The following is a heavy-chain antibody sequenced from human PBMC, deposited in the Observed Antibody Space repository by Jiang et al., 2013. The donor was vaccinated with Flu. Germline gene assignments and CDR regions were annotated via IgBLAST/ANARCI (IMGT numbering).Heavy chain of an antibody. Sequence: CKASGYTFTSYDTNWVRQATGQGLEWMGWMNPNSGNTGYAQKFQGRVTMTRNTSISTAYMELSSLRSEDTAVYYCARRHGETYYYGSGRSPYGMDVWGQGTTVTVSS. CDR2: MNPNSGNT. CDR1: GYTFTSYD. V-gene: IGHV1-8*01. CDR3: ARRHGETYYYGSGRSPYGMDV. J-gene: IGHJ6*02. D-gene: IGHD3-10*01.